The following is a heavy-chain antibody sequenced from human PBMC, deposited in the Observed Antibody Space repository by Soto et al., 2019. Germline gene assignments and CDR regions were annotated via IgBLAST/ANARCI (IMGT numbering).Heavy chain of an antibody. J-gene: IGHJ4*02. CDR3: ARDAGIAAARSTNYFDY. V-gene: IGHV4-31*03. D-gene: IGHD6-13*01. CDR1: GGSISSGGYY. Sequence: SETLSLTCTVSGGSISSGGYYWSWIRQHPGKGLEWIGYIYYSGSTYSNPSLKSRVTISVDTSKNQFSLKLSSVTAADTAVYYCARDAGIAAARSTNYFDYWGQGTLVTVSS. CDR2: IYYSGST.